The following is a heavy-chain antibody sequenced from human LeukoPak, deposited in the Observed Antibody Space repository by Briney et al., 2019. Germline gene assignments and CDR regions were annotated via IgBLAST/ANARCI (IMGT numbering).Heavy chain of an antibody. V-gene: IGHV4-59*01. CDR1: GGSISSYY. J-gene: IGHJ5*02. D-gene: IGHD3-10*01. CDR2: IYYSGST. CDR3: ARLGSRVGNWFDP. Sequence: SETLSLTCTVSGGSISSYYWSWIRQPPGKGLEWIGYIYYSGSTNYNPSLKSRVTISVDTSKNQFSLKLSSVTAADTAVYYCARLGSRVGNWFDPWGQGTLVTVSS.